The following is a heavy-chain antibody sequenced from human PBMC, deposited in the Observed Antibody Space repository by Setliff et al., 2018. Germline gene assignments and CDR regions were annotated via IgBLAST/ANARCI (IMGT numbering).Heavy chain of an antibody. CDR3: ARGRMRGSCSGPSCTYDPFVI. CDR2: IYHSGSS. Sequence: PSVTLSLTCAVYGDSFSDYYWSWIRQPPGKGLEWIGSIYHSGSSYYNPSLRSRVTISVDTSKNQFSLILRSVTAADTAVYYCARGRMRGSCSGPSCTYDPFVIWGQGTPVTVSS. CDR1: GDSFSDYY. V-gene: IGHV4-34*01. D-gene: IGHD2-2*01. J-gene: IGHJ3*02.